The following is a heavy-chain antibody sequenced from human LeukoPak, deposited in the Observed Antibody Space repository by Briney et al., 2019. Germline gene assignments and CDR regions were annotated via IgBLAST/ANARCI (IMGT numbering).Heavy chain of an antibody. Sequence: GGSLRLSCAASGFTFSSYWMSWVRQAPGKGLEWVANIKQDGSEKYYVDSVKGRITISRDNAKNSLYLQMNSLRAEDTAVYYCARDGAGYDFWSGYYNTDAFDIWGQGTMVTVSS. CDR1: GFTFSSYW. D-gene: IGHD3-3*01. J-gene: IGHJ3*02. V-gene: IGHV3-7*01. CDR3: ARDGAGYDFWSGYYNTDAFDI. CDR2: IKQDGSEK.